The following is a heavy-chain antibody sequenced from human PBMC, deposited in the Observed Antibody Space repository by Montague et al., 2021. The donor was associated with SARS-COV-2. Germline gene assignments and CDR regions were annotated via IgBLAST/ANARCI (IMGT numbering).Heavy chain of an antibody. CDR3: ARDTRIAMLVVVTRYGLDV. D-gene: IGHD3-22*01. Sequence: SETLSLTCTVSGGSISSSSYYWGWIRQPPGKGLEWIGSIYYTGSTXCKPSLKSRVTISVDTSKNQFSLKLSSVTAADTAVYYCARDTRIAMLVVVTRYGLDVWGQGTTVTVSS. CDR2: IYYTGST. V-gene: IGHV4-39*07. CDR1: GGSISSSSYY. J-gene: IGHJ6*02.